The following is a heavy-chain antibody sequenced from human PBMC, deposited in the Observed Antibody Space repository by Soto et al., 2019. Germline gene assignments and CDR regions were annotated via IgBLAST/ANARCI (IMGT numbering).Heavy chain of an antibody. V-gene: IGHV4-31*02. CDR3: ASIYDSSGYYYGNNWFDP. CDR1: GASIGSGDYY. D-gene: IGHD3-22*01. J-gene: IGHJ5*02. CDR2: IYYSGGT. Sequence: TSETLSLTCTVSGASIGSGDYYWSWIRQHPGKGLEWIGYIYYSGGTYYNPSLKSRVTISVDTSKIQFSLELSSVTAADTAVYYCASIYDSSGYYYGNNWFDPWGQGTLVTVSS.